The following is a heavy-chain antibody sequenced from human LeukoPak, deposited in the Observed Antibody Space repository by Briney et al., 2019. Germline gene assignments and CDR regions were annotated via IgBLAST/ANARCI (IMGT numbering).Heavy chain of an antibody. J-gene: IGHJ4*02. Sequence: GASVKVSCKASGYTFTSYGINWVRQATGQGLEWMGWMNPNSGNTGYAQKFQGRVTMTRDTSISTAYMELSSLRSDDTAVYYCAKDRMWRSSASCHDYWGQGTPVTVSS. CDR1: GYTFTSYG. CDR2: MNPNSGNT. CDR3: AKDRMWRSSASCHDY. D-gene: IGHD2-2*01. V-gene: IGHV1-8*02.